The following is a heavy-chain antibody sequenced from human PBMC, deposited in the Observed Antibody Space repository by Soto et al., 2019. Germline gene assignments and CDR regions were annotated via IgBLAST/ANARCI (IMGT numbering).Heavy chain of an antibody. Sequence: SETLSLTCTVSGGSISSYYWSWIRQPPGKGLEWIGYIYYSGSTNYNPSLKSRVTISVDTSKNQFSLKLSSVTAADTAVYYCARTGLWFGELYGSWFDPWGQGTLVTVSS. J-gene: IGHJ5*02. CDR2: IYYSGST. D-gene: IGHD3-10*01. CDR1: GGSISSYY. V-gene: IGHV4-59*01. CDR3: ARTGLWFGELYGSWFDP.